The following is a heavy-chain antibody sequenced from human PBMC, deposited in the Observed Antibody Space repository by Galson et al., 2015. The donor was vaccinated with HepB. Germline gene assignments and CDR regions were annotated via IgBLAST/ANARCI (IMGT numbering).Heavy chain of an antibody. D-gene: IGHD7-27*01. CDR2: IWPGDSDT. Sequence: QSGAEVKKPGESLKISCKGSGYSFTSYWIGWVRQMPGKGLEWMGIIWPGDSDTKYSPSFEGQVTISADKSINTVYLQWTSLKASDTAIYYCAKLVLGTDYWGRGTLVTVSS. CDR3: AKLVLGTDY. J-gene: IGHJ4*02. CDR1: GYSFTSYW. V-gene: IGHV5-51*03.